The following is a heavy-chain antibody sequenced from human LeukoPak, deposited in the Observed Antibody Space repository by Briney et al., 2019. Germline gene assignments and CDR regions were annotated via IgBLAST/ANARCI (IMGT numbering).Heavy chain of an antibody. CDR2: VSWNGTRT. V-gene: IGHV3-35*01. Sequence: PGGSLRLSCAASGFTFSNSDMNWVHQAPGKGLEWVSGVSWNGTRTHYADSVKGRFIISRDNSRNTLYLQTNCLRAEDTAVYYCAKGQTGEGYFDYWGQGTLVTVSS. CDR3: AKGQTGEGYFDY. CDR1: GFTFSNSD. J-gene: IGHJ4*02. D-gene: IGHD7-27*01.